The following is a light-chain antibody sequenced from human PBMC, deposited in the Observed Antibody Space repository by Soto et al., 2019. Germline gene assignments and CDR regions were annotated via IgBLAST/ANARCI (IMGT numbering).Light chain of an antibody. V-gene: IGKV3-20*01. CDR2: GAS. Sequence: EIVLTQSPGTLSLSPGERATLSCRASQRVSSNYLAWYQQKPGQTPRLLIYGASSRATGIPDRFSGSGSGTDFTLTISRLEPEDFAVYYCQEYGTSGTFGGGTKGDIK. J-gene: IGKJ4*01. CDR1: QRVSSNY. CDR3: QEYGTSGT.